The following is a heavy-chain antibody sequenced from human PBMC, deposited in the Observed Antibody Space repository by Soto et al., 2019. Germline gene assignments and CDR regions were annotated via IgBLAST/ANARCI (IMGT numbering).Heavy chain of an antibody. CDR3: ARDIVAGSGSLDS. V-gene: IGHV3-74*01. D-gene: IGHD3-10*01. Sequence: GGSLRLSCGTSGFTFSGHWMHWIRQAPGKGLEWVSRIIREGNGANYADSVKGRFTISRDNAKNTLFLQMNNLRVDDTAVHYCARDIVAGSGSLDSWGQGTLVTVSS. J-gene: IGHJ4*02. CDR1: GFTFSGHW. CDR2: IIREGNGA.